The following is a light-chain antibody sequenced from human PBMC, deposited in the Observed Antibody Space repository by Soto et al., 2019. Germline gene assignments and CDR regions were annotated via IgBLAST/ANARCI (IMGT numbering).Light chain of an antibody. J-gene: IGLJ1*01. V-gene: IGLV2-14*03. CDR3: SSYRRGSTYV. CDR1: SSDVGGYNY. CDR2: DVT. Sequence: QSVLTQPASVSGSPGQSITVSCTGTSSDVGGYNYVSWYQQHPGKAPRLMIYDVTKRPSGVSDRFSGSKSGNTASLTISGLQAEEEADYYCSSYRRGSTYVFGTGTKVTVL.